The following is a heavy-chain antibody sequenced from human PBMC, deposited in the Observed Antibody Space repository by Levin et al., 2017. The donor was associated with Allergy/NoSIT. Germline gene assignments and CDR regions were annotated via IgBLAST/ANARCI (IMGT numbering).Heavy chain of an antibody. CDR2: INPNSGGT. CDR1: GYTFTDYY. D-gene: IGHD1-26*01. Sequence: AASVKVSCKASGYTFTDYYMHWVRQAPGQGPEWMGWINPNSGGTNFAQKFQGRVTMTRDTSISTAYMELRRLRSDDTAVYYCARDLSGSSRGYYYYGMDVWGQGTTVTVSS. V-gene: IGHV1-2*02. CDR3: ARDLSGSSRGYYYYGMDV. J-gene: IGHJ6*02.